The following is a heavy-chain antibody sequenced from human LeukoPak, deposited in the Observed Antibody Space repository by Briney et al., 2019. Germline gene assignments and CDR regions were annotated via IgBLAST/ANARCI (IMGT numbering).Heavy chain of an antibody. CDR3: ARTSSGSAYDSLDM. V-gene: IGHV3-20*04. J-gene: IGHJ3*02. CDR1: GFTIDHYG. Sequence: RTGGSLRLSCAAYGFTIDHYGMTWVRQAPGKGLEWVSSIIWNGGTTGYADSLKGRFTISRDNAKNSLYLRMNSLRAEDTALYYCARTSSGSAYDSLDMWGQGTMVTVSS. CDR2: IIWNGGTT. D-gene: IGHD3-10*01.